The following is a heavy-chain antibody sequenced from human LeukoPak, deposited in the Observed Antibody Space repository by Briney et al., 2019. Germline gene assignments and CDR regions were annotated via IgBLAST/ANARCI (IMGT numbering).Heavy chain of an antibody. J-gene: IGHJ5*02. V-gene: IGHV3-33*01. CDR2: IWYDGSNK. CDR1: GFTFSSYG. CDR3: ARDSGSYYGAWFDP. D-gene: IGHD1-26*01. Sequence: GGSLRLSCAASGFTFSSYGMHWVRQAPGKGLEWVAVIWYDGSNKYYPDSVKGRSTISRDNSKNSLYLQINSLRADDTAVYYCARDSGSYYGAWFDPWGQGTLVTVSS.